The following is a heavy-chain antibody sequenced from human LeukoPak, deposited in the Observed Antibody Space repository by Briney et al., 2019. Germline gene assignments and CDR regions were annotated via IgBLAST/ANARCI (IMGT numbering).Heavy chain of an antibody. Sequence: PGGSLRLSCAASAFTFRSYSMNWVRQAPGKGLEWVSSISSSSSTTYYADSVKGRFTISRDNAKNSLYLQMNSLRAEDTAVYYCAGILGNLNWFDPWGQGTLVTVSS. CDR2: ISSSSSTT. CDR3: AGILGNLNWFDP. CDR1: AFTFRSYS. J-gene: IGHJ5*02. V-gene: IGHV3-48*01. D-gene: IGHD1-14*01.